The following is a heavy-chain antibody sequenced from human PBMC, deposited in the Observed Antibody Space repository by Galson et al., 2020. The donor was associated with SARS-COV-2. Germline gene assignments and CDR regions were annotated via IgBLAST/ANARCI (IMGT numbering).Heavy chain of an antibody. V-gene: IGHV3-48*02. CDR1: GFTFSTYS. Sequence: GVSLKISCAASGFTFSTYSMNWVRQAPGKGLEWVSYISGSNSTIYYADSVKGRFTISRDNAKNSLYLQMNSLRDEDTAVYYCARDMAYWGQGTLVTVSS. D-gene: IGHD3-10*01. J-gene: IGHJ4*02. CDR2: ISGSNSTI. CDR3: ARDMAY.